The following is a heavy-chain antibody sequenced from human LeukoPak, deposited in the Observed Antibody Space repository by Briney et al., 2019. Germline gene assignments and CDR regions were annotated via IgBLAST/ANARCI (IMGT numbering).Heavy chain of an antibody. D-gene: IGHD2-2*01. CDR2: IIPIFGTA. CDR1: GGTFSSYA. V-gene: IGHV1-69*13. CDR3: ARGGYCSSTSCYNWFDP. J-gene: IGHJ5*02. Sequence: SVKVSFKASGGTFSSYAISWVRQAPGQGLEWMGGIIPIFGTANYAQKFQGRVTITADESTSTAYVELSSLRSEDTAVYYCARGGYCSSTSCYNWFDPWGQGTLVTVSS.